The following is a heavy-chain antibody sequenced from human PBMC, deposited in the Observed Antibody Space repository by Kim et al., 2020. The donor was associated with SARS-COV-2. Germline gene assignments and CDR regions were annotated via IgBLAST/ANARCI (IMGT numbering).Heavy chain of an antibody. CDR2: ISYDGSNK. CDR3: ARGGLLLWFGEHYGMDV. CDR1: GFTFSSYA. V-gene: IGHV3-30-3*01. D-gene: IGHD3-10*01. Sequence: GGSLRLSCAASGFTFSSYAMDWVRQAPGKGLEWVAVISYDGSNKYYADSVKGRFTISRDNSKNTLYLQMNSLRAEDTAVYYCARGGLLLWFGEHYGMDVWGQGTTVTVSS. J-gene: IGHJ6*02.